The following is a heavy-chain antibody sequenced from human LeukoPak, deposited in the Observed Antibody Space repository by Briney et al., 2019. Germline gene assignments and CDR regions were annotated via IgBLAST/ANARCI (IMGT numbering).Heavy chain of an antibody. V-gene: IGHV5-51*01. CDR2: IYPGGSDT. D-gene: IGHD5-12*01. CDR3: ARLVGGYGSLAYYYYYYGMDV. Sequence: GESLKISCKGSGYSFTSYWIGWVRQMPGKGLEWMGIIYPGGSDTRYSPSFQGQVTISADKSISTAYLQWSSLKASDTAMYYCARLVGGYGSLAYYYYYYGMDVWGQGTTVTVS. CDR1: GYSFTSYW. J-gene: IGHJ6*02.